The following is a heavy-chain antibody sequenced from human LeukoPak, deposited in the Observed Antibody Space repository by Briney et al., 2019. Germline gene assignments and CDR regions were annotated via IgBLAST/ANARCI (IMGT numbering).Heavy chain of an antibody. V-gene: IGHV4-31*03. J-gene: IGHJ5*02. CDR1: VGSISIGGYY. Sequence: SETLSLTCTLSVGSISIGGYYWSWIRQHPGKCLEWIGYIYYSVSTYYNPSLKSRVTISVDTSKNQLSLNLSCVNDADTAVYYCARFSGRNWFDPWGQGTLVTVSS. CDR3: ARFSGRNWFDP. D-gene: IGHD3-10*01. CDR2: IYYSVST.